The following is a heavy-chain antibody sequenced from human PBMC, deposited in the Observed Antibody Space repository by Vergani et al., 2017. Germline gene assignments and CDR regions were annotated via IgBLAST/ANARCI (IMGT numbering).Heavy chain of an antibody. CDR3: AKDNVPGYYDSSGYCDY. V-gene: IGHV3-23*01. CDR1: GFTFPNFA. J-gene: IGHJ4*02. CDR2: ISGSGGFT. Sequence: EVQLLESGGNLVQPGGSLRLSCAASGFTFPNFAMTWVRQAPGGGLEWVSGISGSGGFTYYADSVKGRFTISRDNSKNTMFLQMNNLRAEDTAVYYCAKDNVPGYYDSSGYCDYWGQGTLVTVSS. D-gene: IGHD3-22*01.